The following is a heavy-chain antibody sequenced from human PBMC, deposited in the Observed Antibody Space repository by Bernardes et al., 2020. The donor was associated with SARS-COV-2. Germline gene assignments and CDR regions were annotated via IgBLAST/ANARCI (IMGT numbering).Heavy chain of an antibody. CDR3: ARDPEAHLDY. CDR2: ISSSSSYI. Sequence: GGSLRLSCAASGFSFSSYSMNWVRQAPGKGLEWVSSISSSSSYIYYADSVKGRFTISRDNAKNSLYLQMNSLRAEDTAVYYCARDPEAHLDYWGQGTLVTVSS. V-gene: IGHV3-21*01. J-gene: IGHJ4*02. CDR1: GFSFSSYS.